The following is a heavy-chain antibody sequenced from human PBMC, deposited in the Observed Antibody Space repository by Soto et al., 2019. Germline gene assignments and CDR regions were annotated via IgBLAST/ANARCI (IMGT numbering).Heavy chain of an antibody. D-gene: IGHD6-13*01. CDR1: GGTFSSYA. CDR3: ARGEGSSWYKSWLFGAFDI. Sequence: ASVKVSCKASGGTFSSYAISWVRQAPGQGLEWMGGIIPIFGTANYAQKFQGRVKITADESTSTVYMELSSLRSEDTAVYYCARGEGSSWYKSWLFGAFDIWGQGTMVTVSS. V-gene: IGHV1-69*13. J-gene: IGHJ3*02. CDR2: IIPIFGTA.